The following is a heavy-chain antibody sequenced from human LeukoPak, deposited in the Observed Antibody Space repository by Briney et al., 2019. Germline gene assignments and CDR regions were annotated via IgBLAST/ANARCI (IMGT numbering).Heavy chain of an antibody. CDR3: VRPGYYGSAY. J-gene: IGHJ4*02. V-gene: IGHV3-73*01. Sequence: GGSLRLSCAASGFTLSGSDMHWVRQASGKGLEWVGHIRSEANSYATAYAASVKGRFTSSRDDSKNTAYLQMNSLKTEDTAVYYCVRPGYYGSAYWGQGTLVTVSS. CDR2: IRSEANSYAT. D-gene: IGHD3-10*01. CDR1: GFTLSGSD.